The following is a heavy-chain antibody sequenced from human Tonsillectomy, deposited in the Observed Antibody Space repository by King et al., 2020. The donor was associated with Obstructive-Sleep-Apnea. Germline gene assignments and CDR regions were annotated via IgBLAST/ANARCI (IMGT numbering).Heavy chain of an antibody. CDR1: GGTFSTYG. D-gene: IGHD5-24*01. CDR2: IIPILGIV. V-gene: IGHV1-69*04. Sequence: VQLVQSGAEVKNPGSSVKVSCKASGGTFSTYGISWVRQAPGQGLEWMGRIIPILGIVIYAQKFQGRVTINADKSTNTAYLELSSPRSEDTAAYYCARDRLEDGMDVWGQGTTVTVSS. CDR3: ARDRLEDGMDV. J-gene: IGHJ6*02.